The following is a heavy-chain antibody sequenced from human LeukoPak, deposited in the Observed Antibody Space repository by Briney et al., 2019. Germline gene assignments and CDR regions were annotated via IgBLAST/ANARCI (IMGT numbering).Heavy chain of an antibody. V-gene: IGHV4-59*02. CDR2: IYYSGST. D-gene: IGHD1-1*01. Sequence: SETLSLTCTVSGASVRGYYWSWIRQTPGKGLEWVGYIYYSGSTNYNPSLKSRVTIALDTSKNQFSLKLRSVTAADTAVYYCARAVQLERPPPLIDYYYMDVWGKGTTVTVSS. J-gene: IGHJ6*03. CDR1: GASVRGYY. CDR3: ARAVQLERPPPLIDYYYMDV.